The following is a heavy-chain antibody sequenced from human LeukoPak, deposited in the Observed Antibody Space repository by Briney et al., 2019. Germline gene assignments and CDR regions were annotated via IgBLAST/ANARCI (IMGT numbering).Heavy chain of an antibody. D-gene: IGHD5-18*01. CDR2: IIPIFGTA. J-gene: IGHJ5*02. Sequence: GASVKVSCKASGGTFSSYAISWVRQAPGQGLEWMGGIIPIFGTANYAQKFQGRVTITADESTSTAYMELSSLRSEDTAVYYCARDIADTAMVNWFDPWGQGTLVTVSS. CDR3: ARDIADTAMVNWFDP. CDR1: GGTFSSYA. V-gene: IGHV1-69*13.